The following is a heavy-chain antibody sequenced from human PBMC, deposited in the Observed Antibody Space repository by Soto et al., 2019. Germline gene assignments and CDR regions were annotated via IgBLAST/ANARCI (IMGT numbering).Heavy chain of an antibody. V-gene: IGHV1-24*01. J-gene: IGHJ5*02. Sequence: QVQLVQSGAEVKKPGASVKVSCKVSGYTLTELSMHWVRQAPGKGLEWMGGFDPEDGETIYAQKFQGRVTMTEDTSTDTAYMELSSLRPEDTAVYYCATDRRIVGATTWGWGWFDPWGQGTLVTVSS. D-gene: IGHD1-26*01. CDR1: GYTLTELS. CDR3: ATDRRIVGATTWGWGWFDP. CDR2: FDPEDGET.